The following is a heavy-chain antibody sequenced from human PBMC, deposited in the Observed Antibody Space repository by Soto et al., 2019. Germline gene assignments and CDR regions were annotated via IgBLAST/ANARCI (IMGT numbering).Heavy chain of an antibody. D-gene: IGHD3-22*01. V-gene: IGHV4-30-4*01. Sequence: QVQLQASGPGLVKPSQTLSLTCTVSGGSISSGDYYWSWIRQPPGKGLEWIGYIYYSGSTYYNPALRSPVTISADTPKTQFSLTVSFVTAADTAVSYCARARTYYYDSSGLWVWYFDLWGSDTLVTVS. CDR3: ARARTYYYDSSGLWVWYFDL. CDR1: GGSISSGDYY. CDR2: IYYSGST. J-gene: IGHJ2*01.